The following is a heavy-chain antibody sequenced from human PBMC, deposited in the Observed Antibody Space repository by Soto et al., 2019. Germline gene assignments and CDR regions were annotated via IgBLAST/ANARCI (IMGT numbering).Heavy chain of an antibody. Sequence: SETLSLTCTVSGGSISSYYWSWIRQPPGKGLEWIGYIYYSGSTNYNPSLKSRVTISVDTSKNQFSLKLSSVTAADTAVYYCAREYCSGGSCYYNWFDPWGQGTLVTVSS. J-gene: IGHJ5*02. V-gene: IGHV4-59*12. CDR1: GGSISSYY. CDR2: IYYSGST. D-gene: IGHD2-15*01. CDR3: AREYCSGGSCYYNWFDP.